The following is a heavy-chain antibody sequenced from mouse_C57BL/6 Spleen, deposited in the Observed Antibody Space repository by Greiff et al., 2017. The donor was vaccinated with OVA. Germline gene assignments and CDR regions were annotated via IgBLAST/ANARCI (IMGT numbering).Heavy chain of an antibody. CDR2: INPSTGGT. V-gene: IGHV1-42*01. CDR1: GYTFTDYY. D-gene: IGHD4-1*01. J-gene: IGHJ2*01. CDR3: ARRDWDGPFDY. Sequence: EVQLQQSGPELVKPGASVKISCKASGYTFTDYYMNWVKQSPEKSLEWIGEINPSTGGTTYNQKFKAKATLTVDKSSSTAYMQLKSLTSEDSAVYYCARRDWDGPFDYWGQGTTLTVSS.